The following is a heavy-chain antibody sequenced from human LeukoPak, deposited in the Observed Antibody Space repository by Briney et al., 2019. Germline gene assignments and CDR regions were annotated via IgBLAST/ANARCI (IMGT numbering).Heavy chain of an antibody. CDR3: ARLPWVGAAAGTPLPHFDY. CDR2: IYPGDSDT. Sequence: GESLKISCQGSGYSFTSYLIGWVRQMPGKGLEWMGIIYPGDSDTRYSPSFQGQVTISADKSISTAYLQWSSLKASDTAMYYCARLPWVGAAAGTPLPHFDYWGQGTLVTVSS. CDR1: GYSFTSYL. V-gene: IGHV5-51*01. D-gene: IGHD6-13*01. J-gene: IGHJ4*02.